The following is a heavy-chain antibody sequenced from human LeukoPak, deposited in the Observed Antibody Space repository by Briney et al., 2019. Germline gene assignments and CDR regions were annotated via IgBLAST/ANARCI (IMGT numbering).Heavy chain of an antibody. J-gene: IGHJ6*02. CDR1: GGSISSYY. V-gene: IGHV4-59*08. Sequence: SETLSLTCTVSGGSISSYYWSWIRQPPGKGLEWIGYIYYSGSTNCNPSLKSRVTISVDTSKNQFSLKLSSVTAADTAVYYCARHAEDIVLMVYAKPYGMDVWGQGTTVTVSS. D-gene: IGHD2-8*01. CDR3: ARHAEDIVLMVYAKPYGMDV. CDR2: IYYSGST.